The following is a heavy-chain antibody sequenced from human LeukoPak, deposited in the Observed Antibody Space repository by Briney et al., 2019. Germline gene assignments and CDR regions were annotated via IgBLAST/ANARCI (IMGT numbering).Heavy chain of an antibody. Sequence: VASLKVSCKPSGYTFTSYHMHGVRQAPGQGVEWMWVINPSGGTTSYAQQFQGRVNMTRDTPTSTIYMEVSSLRFEDKAVYYCGRGLYSSGWYGSFQHWGQGTLVSVFS. CDR2: INPSGGTT. V-gene: IGHV1-46*01. D-gene: IGHD6-19*01. CDR3: GRGLYSSGWYGSFQH. J-gene: IGHJ1*01. CDR1: GYTFTSYH.